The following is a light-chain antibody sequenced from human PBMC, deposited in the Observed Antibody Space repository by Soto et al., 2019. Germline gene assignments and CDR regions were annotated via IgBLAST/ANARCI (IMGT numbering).Light chain of an antibody. V-gene: IGKV3-20*01. CDR2: GAS. Sequence: EIVLTQSPGTMSLSPGERATISCRASQSVSSSYLARYQQKPGQAPRLLIYGASSRATGLPDRFRGSGAGTDFPLTISRLVPEEFAVYYFQQYGSSPVTFGGGTKVDLK. J-gene: IGKJ4*01. CDR1: QSVSSSY. CDR3: QQYGSSPVT.